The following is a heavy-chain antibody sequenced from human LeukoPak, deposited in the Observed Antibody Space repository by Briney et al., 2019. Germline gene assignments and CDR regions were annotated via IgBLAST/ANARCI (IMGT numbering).Heavy chain of an antibody. CDR1: GGTFSSYA. CDR2: IIPIFGTA. D-gene: IGHD6-19*01. V-gene: IGHV1-69*13. Sequence: SVKVSCKASGGTFSSYAISWVRQAPGQGPEWMGGIIPIFGTANYAQKFQGRVTITADESTSTAYMELSSLRSEDTAVYYCARAEEQWLGGDYWGQGTLVTVSS. CDR3: ARAEEQWLGGDY. J-gene: IGHJ4*02.